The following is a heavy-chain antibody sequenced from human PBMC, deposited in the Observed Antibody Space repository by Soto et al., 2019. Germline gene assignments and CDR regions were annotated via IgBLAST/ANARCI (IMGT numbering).Heavy chain of an antibody. CDR2: IYYSGST. J-gene: IGHJ5*02. D-gene: IGHD3-3*01. V-gene: IGHV4-59*01. Sequence: QVQLQESGPGLVKPSETLSLTCTVSGGSISSYYWSWIRQPPGKGLEWIGYIYYSGSTNYNPSLKSRVTISVDTSKNQFSLKLSSVTAADTAVYYCARDPYDFWTGFDPWGQGTLVTVSS. CDR3: ARDPYDFWTGFDP. CDR1: GGSISSYY.